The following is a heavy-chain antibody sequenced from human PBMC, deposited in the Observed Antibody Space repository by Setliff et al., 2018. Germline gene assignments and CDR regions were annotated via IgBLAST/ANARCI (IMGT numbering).Heavy chain of an antibody. V-gene: IGHV4-59*08. CDR1: GGSITNFY. CDR2: IYSSGIT. J-gene: IGHJ3*01. CDR3: ARQPPLNWAIPFDL. Sequence: SETLSLTCTVSGGSITNFYWNWIRQSPGKGLEWIGYIYSSGITNYNLSLKSRLTMSVDTSKNQFSLHLSSMTAADTAVYYCARQPPLNWAIPFDLWGQGKRVTVSS. D-gene: IGHD7-27*01.